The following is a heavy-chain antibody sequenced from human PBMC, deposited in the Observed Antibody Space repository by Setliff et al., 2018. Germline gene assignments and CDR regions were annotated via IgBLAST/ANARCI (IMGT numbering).Heavy chain of an antibody. CDR1: GGSVSSSSYY. D-gene: IGHD1-26*01. Sequence: PSETLSLTCTVSGGSVSSSSYYWGWIRQPPGKGLEWIGTIYYSGTTYYSPSLKSRVTISVDTSKNQFSLKLTSVTAADTALYYCARSPSSGAYWNPRPFYSDYWARGTLVTVSS. V-gene: IGHV4-39*01. J-gene: IGHJ4*02. CDR3: ARSPSSGAYWNPRPFYSDY. CDR2: IYYSGTT.